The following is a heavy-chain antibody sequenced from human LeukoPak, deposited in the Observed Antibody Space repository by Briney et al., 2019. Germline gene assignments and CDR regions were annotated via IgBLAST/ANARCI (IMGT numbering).Heavy chain of an antibody. CDR1: GLTLSGYW. Sequence: GGSLRLSCSASGLTLSGYWMHWVRQIPGKGLVWVSRIDSDGSGTSYADSVKGRFTISRDNTKNSLFLQMDSLRAEDTAFYYCARGNNSPYDHTFDYWGQGTLVTVSS. J-gene: IGHJ4*02. CDR2: IDSDGSGT. D-gene: IGHD1-1*01. V-gene: IGHV3-74*01. CDR3: ARGNNSPYDHTFDY.